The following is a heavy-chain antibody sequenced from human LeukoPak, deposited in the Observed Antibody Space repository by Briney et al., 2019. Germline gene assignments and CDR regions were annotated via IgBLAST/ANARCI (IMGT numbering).Heavy chain of an antibody. D-gene: IGHD2-15*01. CDR3: ARDGVRYCSGGSCLYSGYFDY. Sequence: ASVTVSFKASGYTFTSYGISWVRQAPGQGLEWMGWISAYNGNTNYAQKLQGRVTMTTDTSTSTAYMELRSLRSDDTAVYYCARDGVRYCSGGSCLYSGYFDYWGQGTLVTVSS. V-gene: IGHV1-18*01. J-gene: IGHJ4*02. CDR2: ISAYNGNT. CDR1: GYTFTSYG.